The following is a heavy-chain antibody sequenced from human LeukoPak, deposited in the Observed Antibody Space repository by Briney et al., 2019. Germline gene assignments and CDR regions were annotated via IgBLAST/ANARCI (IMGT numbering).Heavy chain of an antibody. CDR3: AKDSRPYSSSSHFDC. J-gene: IGHJ4*02. CDR2: IYSGGTT. CDR1: GFNVSRNY. D-gene: IGHD6-6*01. V-gene: IGHV3-53*01. Sequence: GGSLRLSCAASGFNVSRNYMSWVRQAPGKGLEWVSVIYSGGTTYYADSVKGRFTISRDNPRNTLYLQMNSLRAEDTAVYYCAKDSRPYSSSSHFDCWGQGALVTVSS.